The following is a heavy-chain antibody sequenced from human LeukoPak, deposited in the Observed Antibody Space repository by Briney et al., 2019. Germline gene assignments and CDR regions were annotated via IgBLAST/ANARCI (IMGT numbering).Heavy chain of an antibody. CDR2: INPNSGGT. CDR1: GYTFTTYA. V-gene: IGHV1-2*02. CDR3: ARGLWNYEGGGLWFDP. Sequence: PGASVKVSCKASGYTFTTYAMNWVRQAPGQGLEWMGWINPNSGGTNYAQKFQGRVTMTRDTSISTAYMELSRLRSDDTAVYYCARGLWNYEGGGLWFDPWGQGTLVTVSS. J-gene: IGHJ5*02. D-gene: IGHD1-7*01.